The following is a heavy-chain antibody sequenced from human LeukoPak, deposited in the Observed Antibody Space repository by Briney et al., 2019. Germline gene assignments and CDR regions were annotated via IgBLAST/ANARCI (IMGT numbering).Heavy chain of an antibody. CDR1: GGSMSNYY. Sequence: SETLSLTCTVSGGSMSNYYWTWIRQSPGKGLEWIGYIYYLGATHYNPSLKSRVTISVDTSKSQFSLKLSSVTAADTAVYYCARSVVRGVSDYWAREPWSPSPQ. CDR2: IYYLGAT. V-gene: IGHV4-59*01. CDR3: ARSVVRGVSDY. J-gene: IGHJ4*02. D-gene: IGHD3-10*01.